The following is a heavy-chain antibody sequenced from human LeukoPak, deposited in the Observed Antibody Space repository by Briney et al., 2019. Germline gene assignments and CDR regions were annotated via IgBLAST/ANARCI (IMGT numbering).Heavy chain of an antibody. J-gene: IGHJ5*02. CDR2: ISSSGSTI. Sequence: GGSLRLSCAASGFTFSSYEMNWVRQAPGKGLEWVSYISSSGSTIYYADSVKGRFTISRDNAKNSLYPQMNSLRAEDTAVYYCARDGIAAAGTLQNWFDPWGQGTLVTVSS. D-gene: IGHD6-13*01. V-gene: IGHV3-48*03. CDR3: ARDGIAAAGTLQNWFDP. CDR1: GFTFSSYE.